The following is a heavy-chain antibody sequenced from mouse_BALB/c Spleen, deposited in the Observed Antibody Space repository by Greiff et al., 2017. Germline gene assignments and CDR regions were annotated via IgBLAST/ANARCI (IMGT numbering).Heavy chain of an antibody. CDR1: GFTFSSYT. J-gene: IGHJ2*01. CDR3: TRESDGYCLDY. V-gene: IGHV5-6-4*01. CDR2: ISSGGSYT. Sequence: EVQLVESGGGLVKPGGSLKLSCAASGFTFSSYTMSWVRQTPEKRLEWVATISSGGSYTYYPDSVKGRFTISRDNAKNTLYLQMSSLKSEDTAMYYCTRESDGYCLDYWGQGTTLTVSS. D-gene: IGHD2-3*01.